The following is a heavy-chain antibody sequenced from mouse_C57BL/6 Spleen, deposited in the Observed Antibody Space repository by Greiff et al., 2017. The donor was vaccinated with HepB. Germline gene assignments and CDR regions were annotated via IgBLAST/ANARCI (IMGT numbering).Heavy chain of an antibody. J-gene: IGHJ2*01. CDR1: GFTFSDYY. V-gene: IGHV5-12*01. D-gene: IGHD3-3*01. Sequence: EVKVVESGGGLVQPGGSLKLSCAASGFTFSDYYMYWVRQTPEKRLEWVAYISNGGGSTYYPDTVKGRFTISRDNAKNTLYLQMSRLKSEDTAMYYCARQGRAEYYFDYWGQGTTLTVSS. CDR3: ARQGRAEYYFDY. CDR2: ISNGGGST.